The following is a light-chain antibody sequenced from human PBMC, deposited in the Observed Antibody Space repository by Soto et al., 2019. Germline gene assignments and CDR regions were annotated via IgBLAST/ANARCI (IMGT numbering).Light chain of an antibody. CDR3: SSYTTSSTLVV. Sequence: QSALTQPASVSGSPGQSITIYCTGSSSDIGGYNYVSWYQQHPGKAPKLMIYEVSYRPSGVSDRFSGSKSGNTASLTISGLQAEDEADYYCSSYTTSSTLVVFGGGTKLTVL. V-gene: IGLV2-14*01. CDR1: SSDIGGYNY. CDR2: EVS. J-gene: IGLJ3*02.